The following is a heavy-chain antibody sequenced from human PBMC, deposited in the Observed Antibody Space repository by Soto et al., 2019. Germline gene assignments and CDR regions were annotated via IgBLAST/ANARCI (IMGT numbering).Heavy chain of an antibody. CDR3: ARQRNDDFWSRYINSFDP. J-gene: IGHJ5*02. D-gene: IGHD3-3*01. CDR1: GGSISSSSYY. V-gene: IGHV4-39*01. CDR2: IYYSGST. Sequence: QLQLQESGPGLVKPSETLSLTCTVSGGSISSSSYYWGWIRQTPGKGLEWIGSIYYSGSTYYNPSLKSRVTISVDTSKNHFSLILSSVTAADTAVYYCARQRNDDFWSRYINSFDPWGQGTLVTVSS.